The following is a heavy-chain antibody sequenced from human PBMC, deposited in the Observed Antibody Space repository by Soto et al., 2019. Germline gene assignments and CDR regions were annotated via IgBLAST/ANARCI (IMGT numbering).Heavy chain of an antibody. J-gene: IGHJ4*02. CDR3: ARGGHVVVVTAALDY. V-gene: IGHV1-46*01. CDR2: VNPSGGHT. CDR1: GDTFTDYY. D-gene: IGHD2-21*02. Sequence: QVQLVQSGAEVKKPGASVKVSCKASGDTFTDYYIHWVRQAPGQGLEWMGTVNPSGGHTTYAQHFLGRMTITRDTSTSTLYMELTSLTSEDTAVYDCARGGHVVVVTAALDYWGQGTLVTVSS.